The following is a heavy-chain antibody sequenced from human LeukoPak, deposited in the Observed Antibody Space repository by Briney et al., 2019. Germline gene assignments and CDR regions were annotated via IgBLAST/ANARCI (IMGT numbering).Heavy chain of an antibody. V-gene: IGHV4-39*01. Sequence: PSETLSLTCTVSGASISSNRYYWGWLRQPPGKGLEWIGSIYYSENTYYNPSLESRVTISIDTSKNQCSLNLTSVTAADTAVYYCARHSVSEDWFDPWGQGTLVTFSS. CDR2: IYYSENT. J-gene: IGHJ5*02. CDR3: ARHSVSEDWFDP. D-gene: IGHD2-15*01. CDR1: GASISSNRYY.